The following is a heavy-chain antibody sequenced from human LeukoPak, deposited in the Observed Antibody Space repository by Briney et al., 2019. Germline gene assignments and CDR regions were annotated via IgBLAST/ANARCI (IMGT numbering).Heavy chain of an antibody. D-gene: IGHD2/OR15-2a*01. J-gene: IGHJ3*02. CDR1: GFSVSNHY. Sequence: GGSLRLSCAASGFSVSNHYMSWVRQAPGKGLEWVSIIFAGGDVYYADSVKGRFTISRDNVKNMVFLQMNRLTGGDTALYYCARVSFYAFDTWGQGTRVTVSS. CDR2: IFAGGDV. CDR3: ARVSFYAFDT. V-gene: IGHV3-53*01.